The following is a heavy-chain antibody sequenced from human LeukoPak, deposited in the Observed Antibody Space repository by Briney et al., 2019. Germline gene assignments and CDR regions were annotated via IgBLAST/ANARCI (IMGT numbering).Heavy chain of an antibody. V-gene: IGHV3-30-3*01. Sequence: AGGSLRLSCAASGFTFSSYAMHWVRQAPGKGLEWVAVISYDGSNKYYADSVKGRFTISRDNSKNTLYLQMNSLRAEDTAVYYCARDSTYCSSTSCLYYFDYWGQGTLVTVSS. D-gene: IGHD2-2*01. CDR3: ARDSTYCSSTSCLYYFDY. CDR2: ISYDGSNK. J-gene: IGHJ4*02. CDR1: GFTFSSYA.